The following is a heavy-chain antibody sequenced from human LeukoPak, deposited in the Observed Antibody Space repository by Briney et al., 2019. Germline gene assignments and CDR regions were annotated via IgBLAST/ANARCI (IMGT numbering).Heavy chain of an antibody. J-gene: IGHJ5*02. CDR2: IYYSGST. V-gene: IGHV4-59*01. D-gene: IGHD2-15*01. CDR3: ARVSPLWGVAANGERFDP. CDR1: GGSISSYY. Sequence: PSETLSLTCTVSGGSISSYYWSWIRQPPGKGREWIGYIYYSGSTNYNPSLKSRVTISVDTSKNQFSLKLSSVTAADTAVYYCARVSPLWGVAANGERFDPWGQGTLVTVSS.